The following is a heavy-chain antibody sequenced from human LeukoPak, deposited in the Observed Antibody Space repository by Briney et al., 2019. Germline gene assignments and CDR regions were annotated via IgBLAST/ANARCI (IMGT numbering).Heavy chain of an antibody. J-gene: IGHJ4*02. CDR2: INPNSGGT. CDR3: ASQSIAATGAFDY. Sequence: GASVKVSCKASGYTFTGYYMHWVRPAPGQGLEWMGWINPNSGGTNYAQKFQGWVTMTRDTSISTAYMELSRLRSDDTAVYYCASQSIAATGAFDYWGQGTLVTVSS. D-gene: IGHD6-13*01. V-gene: IGHV1-2*04. CDR1: GYTFTGYY.